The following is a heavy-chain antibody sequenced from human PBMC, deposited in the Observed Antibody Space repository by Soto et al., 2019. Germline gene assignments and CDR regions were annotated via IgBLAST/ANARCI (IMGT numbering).Heavy chain of an antibody. CDR2: INSDRSST. V-gene: IGHV3-74*01. J-gene: IGHJ4*02. CDR1: GFTFSSYW. D-gene: IGHD6-13*01. Sequence: EVQLVESGGGLVQPGGSLRLSCAASGFTFSSYWMNWVSQAPGKRLVWVSRINSDRSSTSYADSVKGRFTISRDNAKNTLYLQMNSLRAEDTAVYYCARAGSSSWYPDDYWGQGTLVTVSS. CDR3: ARAGSSSWYPDDY.